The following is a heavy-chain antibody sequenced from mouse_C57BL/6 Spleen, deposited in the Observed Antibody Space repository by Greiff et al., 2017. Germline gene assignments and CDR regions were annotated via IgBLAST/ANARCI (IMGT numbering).Heavy chain of an antibody. CDR2: IDPSDSYT. V-gene: IGHV1-50*01. J-gene: IGHJ1*03. D-gene: IGHD2-1*01. CDR1: GYTFTSYW. CDR3: ARSDGNYDRYFEV. Sequence: QVQLQQPGAELVKPGASVKLSCKASGYTFTSYWMQWVKQRPGQGLEWIGEIDPSDSYTNYNQKFKGKATLTVDTSSSTAYMQLSSRTSEDSAVYYCARSDGNYDRYFEVWGTGTTVTVSS.